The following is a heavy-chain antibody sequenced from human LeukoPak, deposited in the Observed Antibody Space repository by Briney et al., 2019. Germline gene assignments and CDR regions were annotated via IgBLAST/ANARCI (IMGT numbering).Heavy chain of an antibody. V-gene: IGHV3-23*01. CDR1: GGSISSYY. Sequence: ETLSLTCTVSGGSISSYYWSWIRQPPGKGLEWVSAISGSGGSTYYADSVKGRFTISRDNSKNTLYLQMDSLRAEDTAVYYCVTSYYSDTSGYSQDAFDIWGQGTMVTVSS. D-gene: IGHD3-22*01. CDR2: ISGSGGST. CDR3: VTSYYSDTSGYSQDAFDI. J-gene: IGHJ3*02.